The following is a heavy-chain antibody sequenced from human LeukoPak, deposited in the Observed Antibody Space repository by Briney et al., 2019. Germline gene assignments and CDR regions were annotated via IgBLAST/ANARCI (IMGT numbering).Heavy chain of an antibody. V-gene: IGHV1-8*01. D-gene: IGHD2-2*02. CDR2: MTPNRVNT. CDR3: AREGEYCSSTSCYISYYYYYGMDV. Sequence: ASVKVSCKASGYTFTSYDINWVRQATGQGLEWREWMTPNRVNTGYAQKFQGRVTMTRNTSISTAYMELSSLRSEDTAVYYCAREGEYCSSTSCYISYYYYYGMDVWGQGTTVTVSS. CDR1: GYTFTSYD. J-gene: IGHJ6*02.